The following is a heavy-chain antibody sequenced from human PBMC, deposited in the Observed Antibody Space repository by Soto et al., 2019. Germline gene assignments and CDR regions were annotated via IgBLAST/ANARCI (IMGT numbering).Heavy chain of an antibody. J-gene: IGHJ5*01. Sequence: GESLKISCKGSGNSLTSYWIGCVRQMPGKGLEWMGTIYLGDSDTRYSPSFQGQVTISADRSISTAYLQWSSLKASDTAMYYCARQDYRGANTCYTVDSWGPGTLVTVSS. V-gene: IGHV5-51*01. CDR2: IYLGDSDT. D-gene: IGHD2-2*02. CDR3: ARQDYRGANTCYTVDS. CDR1: GNSLTSYW.